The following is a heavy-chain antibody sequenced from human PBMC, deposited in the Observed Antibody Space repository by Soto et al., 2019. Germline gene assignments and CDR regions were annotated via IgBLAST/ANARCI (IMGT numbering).Heavy chain of an antibody. CDR1: GYTFTSYY. Sequence: QVQLVQSGAEVKKPGASVKVSCKASGYTFTSYYMHWVRQAPGQGLEWMGIINPSGGSTSYAQKFKGRVTMTRDTSTSTVYMELSSLRSEDTAVYYCARSYYDSSGYYWPFDYWGQGTLVTVSS. D-gene: IGHD3-22*01. V-gene: IGHV1-46*01. CDR2: INPSGGST. J-gene: IGHJ4*02. CDR3: ARSYYDSSGYYWPFDY.